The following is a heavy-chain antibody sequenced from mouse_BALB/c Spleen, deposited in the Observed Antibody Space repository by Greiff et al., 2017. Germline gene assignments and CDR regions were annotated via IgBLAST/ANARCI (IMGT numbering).Heavy chain of an antibody. D-gene: IGHD2-12*01. V-gene: IGHV14-4*02. J-gene: IGHJ3*01. CDR3: NAWPSLRGFAY. Sequence: EVKLQESGAELVRSGASVKLSCTASGFNIKDYYMHSVKQRPEQGLEWIGWIDPENGDTEYAPKFQGKATMTADTSSNTAYLQLSSLTSEDTAVYYCNAWPSLRGFAYWGQGTLVTVSA. CDR1: GFNIKDYY. CDR2: IDPENGDT.